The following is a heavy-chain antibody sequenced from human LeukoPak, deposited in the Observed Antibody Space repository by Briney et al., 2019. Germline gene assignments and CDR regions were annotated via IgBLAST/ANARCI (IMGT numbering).Heavy chain of an antibody. D-gene: IGHD3-9*01. CDR1: GGSISSSSYY. Sequence: SETLSLTCTVSGGSISSSSYYWGWIRRPPGKGLEWIGSIYYSGRTYYNPSLKSRVTISVDTSKNQFSLKLRSVTAADTAVHYCARRLARPGYFDYWGQGTLVTVSS. CDR2: IYYSGRT. V-gene: IGHV4-39*01. J-gene: IGHJ4*02. CDR3: ARRLARPGYFDY.